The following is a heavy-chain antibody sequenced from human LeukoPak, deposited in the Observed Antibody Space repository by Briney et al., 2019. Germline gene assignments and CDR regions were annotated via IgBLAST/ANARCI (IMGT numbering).Heavy chain of an antibody. Sequence: SGGSLRLSCAASGFTFSSYSMNWVRQAPGKGLEWVSSISSSSSYIYYADSVKGRFTISRDNAKNSLYLQMNSLRAEDTAVYYCARDQVDYGSGSYYPSEFDYWGQGTLVTVSS. CDR3: ARDQVDYGSGSYYPSEFDY. D-gene: IGHD3-10*01. V-gene: IGHV3-21*01. CDR2: ISSSSSYI. CDR1: GFTFSSYS. J-gene: IGHJ4*02.